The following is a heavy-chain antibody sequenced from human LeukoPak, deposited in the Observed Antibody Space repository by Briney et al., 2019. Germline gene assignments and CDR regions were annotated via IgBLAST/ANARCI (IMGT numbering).Heavy chain of an antibody. D-gene: IGHD5-24*01. V-gene: IGHV1-46*01. J-gene: IGHJ3*01. Sequence: ASVKVSCKASGYTFTNSYIHWVRQAPGQVLEWMGLINPDGGNTNYAQNFQGRVTLTRDTSTSTVYMELSSLRSEDTAIYYCARIRDGYNDAYDLWGQGTVVTVPS. CDR2: INPDGGNT. CDR1: GYTFTNSY. CDR3: ARIRDGYNDAYDL.